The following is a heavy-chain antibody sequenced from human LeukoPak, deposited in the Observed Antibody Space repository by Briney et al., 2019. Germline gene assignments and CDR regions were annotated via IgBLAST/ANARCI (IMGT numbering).Heavy chain of an antibody. CDR3: ARVSGFGSGSYYNRIYMDV. Sequence: ASVKVSCKASGYTFTSYYMHWVRQAPGQGLEWMGIINPSGGSTSYAQKFQGRVTMTRDTSTSTVYMELSSLRSEGTAVYYCARVSGFGSGSYYNRIYMDVWGKGTTVTVSS. J-gene: IGHJ6*03. V-gene: IGHV1-46*01. CDR1: GYTFTSYY. D-gene: IGHD3-10*01. CDR2: INPSGGST.